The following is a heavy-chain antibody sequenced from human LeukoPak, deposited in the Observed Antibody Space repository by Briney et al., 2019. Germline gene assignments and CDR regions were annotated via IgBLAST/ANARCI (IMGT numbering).Heavy chain of an antibody. CDR2: IYYGGST. CDR1: GGSISSYY. D-gene: IGHD2-15*01. J-gene: IGHJ4*02. CDR3: ARDIGPKTGYCRGGSCYPAEGYFDY. Sequence: SETLSLTYTVSGGSISSYYWSWIRQPPGKGLEWIGYIYYGGSTVYNPSLKSRVTLSVDTSNNQFSLRLSSVTAADTAVYYCARDIGPKTGYCRGGSCYPAEGYFDYWGQGTLVTVSS. V-gene: IGHV4-59*12.